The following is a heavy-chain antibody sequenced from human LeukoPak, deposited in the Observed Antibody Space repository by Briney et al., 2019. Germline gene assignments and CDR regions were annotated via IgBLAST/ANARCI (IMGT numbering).Heavy chain of an antibody. CDR2: IRSDGSST. CDR1: GFSFREFG. J-gene: IGHJ4*02. D-gene: IGHD4-11*01. V-gene: IGHV3-30*02. CDR3: AKDRDDYGNDC. Sequence: GGSLRLSCAASGFSFREFGMHWIREAPGKGLEWVTLIRSDGSSTYYADSVKGRLTISRDTSKITSYLHMNSLRVEDTAVYYGAKDRDDYGNDCWGQGILVTVST.